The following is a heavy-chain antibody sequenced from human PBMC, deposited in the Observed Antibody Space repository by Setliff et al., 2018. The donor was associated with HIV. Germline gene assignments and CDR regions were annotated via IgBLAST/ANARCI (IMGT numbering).Heavy chain of an antibody. D-gene: IGHD6-13*01. CDR1: GGTFSSYA. Sequence: SVKVSCKASGGTFSSYAISWVRQAPGQGLEWMGGIIPIFGTANYAQKFQGRVTITTDESTSTAYMELSSLRSEDTAVYYCARNGRTVAAGGFADYWGQGTLVTVSS. CDR3: ARNGRTVAAGGFADY. V-gene: IGHV1-69*05. J-gene: IGHJ4*02. CDR2: IIPIFGTA.